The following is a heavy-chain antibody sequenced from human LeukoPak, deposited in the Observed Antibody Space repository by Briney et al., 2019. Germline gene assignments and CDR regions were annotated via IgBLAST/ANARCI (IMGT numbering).Heavy chain of an antibody. Sequence: GGSLRLSCAASGFTVSSNYMSWARQAPGKGLEWVSVIYSGGSTYYADSVKGRFTISRDNSKNTLYLQMNSLRAEDTAVYYCAGPGNYYDSSGYPFDYWGQGTLVTVSS. D-gene: IGHD3-22*01. J-gene: IGHJ4*02. V-gene: IGHV3-53*01. CDR3: AGPGNYYDSSGYPFDY. CDR1: GFTVSSNY. CDR2: IYSGGST.